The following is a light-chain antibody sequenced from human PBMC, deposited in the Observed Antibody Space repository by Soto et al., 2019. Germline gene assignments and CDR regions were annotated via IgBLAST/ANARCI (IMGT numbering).Light chain of an antibody. Sequence: EIVLTQSPGTLSLSPGERATLSCRASQSVSSRYLAWYQQKPGQAPRLLIYGASNRATGIPDRFSGSGSGTDFTLTISRLEPEDFAVYFCQQYNNSPEYTFSQGTKLEIK. J-gene: IGKJ2*01. CDR3: QQYNNSPEYT. CDR1: QSVSSRY. CDR2: GAS. V-gene: IGKV3-20*01.